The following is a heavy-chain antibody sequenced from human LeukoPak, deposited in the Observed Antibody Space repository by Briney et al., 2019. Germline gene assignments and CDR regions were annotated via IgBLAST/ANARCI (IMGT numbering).Heavy chain of an antibody. V-gene: IGHV4-61*02. J-gene: IGHJ4*02. CDR3: ARAQEWFGELWDDY. D-gene: IGHD3-10*01. CDR2: IYTSGST. CDR1: GGSISSGSYY. Sequence: SQTLSLTCTVSGGSISSGSYYWSWIRQPAGKGLEWIGRIYTSGSTNYNPSLKSRVTISVDTSKNQFSLKLSSVTAADTAAYYCARAQEWFGELWDDYWGQGTLVTVSS.